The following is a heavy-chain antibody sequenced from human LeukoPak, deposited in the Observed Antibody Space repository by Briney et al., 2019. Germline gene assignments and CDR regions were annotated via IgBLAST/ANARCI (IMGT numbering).Heavy chain of an antibody. CDR1: GFTFSSHT. CDR3: AKVAVGATITDY. D-gene: IGHD1-26*01. Sequence: PGGSLRLSCAASGFTFSSHTMNWVRQAPGKGLQWASSISGGGGTYYADSVKGRFTISRDNSKNTLYLQMNSLRAEDTAVYYCAKVAVGATITDYWGQGTLVTVSS. J-gene: IGHJ4*02. CDR2: ISGGGGT. V-gene: IGHV3-23*01.